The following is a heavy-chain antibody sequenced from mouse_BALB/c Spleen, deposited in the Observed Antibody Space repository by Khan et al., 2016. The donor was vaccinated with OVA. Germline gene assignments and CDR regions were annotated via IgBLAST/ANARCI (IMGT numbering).Heavy chain of an antibody. J-gene: IGHJ3*01. V-gene: IGHV1-4*01. Sequence: QVQLKQSGAELARPGASVKMSCKASGYTFTTYTIHWVKQRPGQGLEWIGYIIPSTDYTTYNQKFKDKATLTADKSSSTAYMQLSSLTSDDSAVYYCAKEGAYYRSDGWFAYWGQGTLVTASA. CDR1: GYTFTTYT. CDR3: AKEGAYYRSDGWFAY. CDR2: IIPSTDYT. D-gene: IGHD2-14*01.